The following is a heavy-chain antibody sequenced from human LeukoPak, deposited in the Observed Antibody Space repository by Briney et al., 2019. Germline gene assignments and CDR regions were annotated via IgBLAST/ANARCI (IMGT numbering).Heavy chain of an antibody. CDR2: IYYSGST. Sequence: SETLSLTCTVSGGSISSSSYYWGWIRQPPGKGLEWIGSIYYSGSTYYNPSLKSRVTISVDTSKNQFSLKLSSVTAADTAVYYCARGRFIAARLPLGYWGQGTLVTVSS. D-gene: IGHD6-6*01. J-gene: IGHJ4*02. CDR1: GGSISSSSYY. V-gene: IGHV4-39*01. CDR3: ARGRFIAARLPLGY.